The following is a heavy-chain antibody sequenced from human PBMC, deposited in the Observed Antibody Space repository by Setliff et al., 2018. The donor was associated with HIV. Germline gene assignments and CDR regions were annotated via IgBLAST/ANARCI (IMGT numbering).Heavy chain of an antibody. CDR3: ARHGYDPLYYYYYMDV. CDR2: ISYSGKT. Sequence: SETLSLTCTVSGVPTSASTYYWGWIRQPPGKGLDWIGYISYSGKTYYNPSLKSRVTISVDTSKNQFSLKLSSVTAADTAVYYCARHGYDPLYYYYYMDVWGKGTTVTVSS. V-gene: IGHV4-39*07. D-gene: IGHD5-12*01. J-gene: IGHJ6*03. CDR1: GVPTSASTYY.